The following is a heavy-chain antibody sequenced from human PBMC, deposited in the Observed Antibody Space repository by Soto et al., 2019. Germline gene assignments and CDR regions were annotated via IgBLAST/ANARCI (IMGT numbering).Heavy chain of an antibody. V-gene: IGHV1-18*01. CDR3: ARDTHSALDILTGYYPDPFDY. Sequence: ASVKVSCKASGYTFTSYGISWVRQAPGQGLEWMGWISAYNGNTNYGQKLQGRVTMTTGTSTSTAYMELRSLRSDDTAVYYCARDTHSALDILTGYYPDPFDYWGQGTLVTVSS. CDR2: ISAYNGNT. J-gene: IGHJ4*02. D-gene: IGHD3-9*01. CDR1: GYTFTSYG.